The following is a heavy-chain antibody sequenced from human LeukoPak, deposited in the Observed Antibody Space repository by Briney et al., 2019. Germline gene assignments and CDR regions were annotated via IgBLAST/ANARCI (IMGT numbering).Heavy chain of an antibody. CDR1: GYTLTELS. Sequence: ASVKVSCKVSGYTLTELSMHWVRQAPGKGLEWMGGFDPEDGEAIYAQKFQGRVTMTEDTSTDTAYMELSSLRSEDTAVYYCATFPGGRGSYLAGSDAFDIWGQGTMVTVSS. V-gene: IGHV1-24*01. CDR2: FDPEDGEA. J-gene: IGHJ3*02. D-gene: IGHD1-26*01. CDR3: ATFPGGRGSYLAGSDAFDI.